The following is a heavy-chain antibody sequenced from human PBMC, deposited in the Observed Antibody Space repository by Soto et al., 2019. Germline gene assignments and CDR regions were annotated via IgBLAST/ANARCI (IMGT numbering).Heavy chain of an antibody. V-gene: IGHV3-64D*06. J-gene: IGHJ5*01. Sequence: PGWSLRLSCSASVFTFIIYAMHWVRQAPGKGLEYVSAVSTNGGTSYYADSVKGRFTISRDNSRNTLYLQMNSLRPEDTAVYYCVKDRAPRDGYKTQPGSWGLEPWSPSPQ. CDR2: VSTNGGTS. CDR1: VFTFIIYA. D-gene: IGHD5-12*01. CDR3: VKDRAPRDGYKTQPGS.